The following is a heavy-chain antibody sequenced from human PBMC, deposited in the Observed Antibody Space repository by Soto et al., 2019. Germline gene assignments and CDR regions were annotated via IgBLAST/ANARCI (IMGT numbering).Heavy chain of an antibody. CDR3: AKGANYYDFWSGYEVGY. Sequence: QVQLVESGGGVVQPGRSLRLSCAASGFTFSSYGMHWVRQAPGKGLEWVAVLSYDGSNKDYADSVKGRFTISRDNSKNTLYLQMNSLRAEDTAVYYCAKGANYYDFWSGYEVGYWGQGTLVTVSS. CDR2: LSYDGSNK. CDR1: GFTFSSYG. D-gene: IGHD3-3*01. J-gene: IGHJ4*02. V-gene: IGHV3-30*18.